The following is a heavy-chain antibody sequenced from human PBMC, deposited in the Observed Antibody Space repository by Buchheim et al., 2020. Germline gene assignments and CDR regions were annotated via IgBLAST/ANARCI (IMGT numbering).Heavy chain of an antibody. Sequence: QVQLQESGPGLVKPSGTLSLTCAVSGVSITTTKWWACFRQPPGKGLEWIAEIWHSGSANYSPSLKSRLSISVDKSANQFSLRLTSVTAADTAVYYCAGWDRATYYFDSWGQGTL. CDR3: AGWDRATYYFDS. CDR2: IWHSGSA. J-gene: IGHJ4*02. D-gene: IGHD1-26*01. V-gene: IGHV4-4*02. CDR1: GVSITTTKW.